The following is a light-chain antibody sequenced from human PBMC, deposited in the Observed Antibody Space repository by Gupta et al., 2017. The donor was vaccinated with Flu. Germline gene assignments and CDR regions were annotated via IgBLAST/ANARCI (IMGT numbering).Light chain of an antibody. Sequence: IVMTQSPDSLAVSLGERATINCKSSQSVFYSPTNQNYLAWYQQKPGQPPRLLIYWASTRESGVPARFSGSGAGTDVTPTITSREAEDVAVYYCQQESSVPETFGQGTKVEIK. CDR2: WAS. V-gene: IGKV4-1*01. CDR3: QQESSVPET. CDR1: QSVFYSPTNQNY. J-gene: IGKJ1*01.